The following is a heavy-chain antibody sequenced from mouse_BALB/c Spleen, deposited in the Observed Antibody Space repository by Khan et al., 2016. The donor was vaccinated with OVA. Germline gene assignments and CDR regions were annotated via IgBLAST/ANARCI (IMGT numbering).Heavy chain of an antibody. Sequence: VQLLETGAELMKPGASVKISCKATGYTFSGYWLEWVKQRPGHGLEWIGEILPGSGSRNYNEKFKGKATFTADISSKTTYMQLSSLTSEDSAVYYCARVNYGSRDYFDYWGQGTTLTVSS. CDR2: ILPGSGSR. D-gene: IGHD1-1*01. V-gene: IGHV1-9*01. J-gene: IGHJ2*01. CDR1: GYTFSGYW. CDR3: ARVNYGSRDYFDY.